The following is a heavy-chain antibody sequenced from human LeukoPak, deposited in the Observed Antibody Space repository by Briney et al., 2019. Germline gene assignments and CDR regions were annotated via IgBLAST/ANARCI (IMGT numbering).Heavy chain of an antibody. D-gene: IGHD3-10*01. Sequence: SQTLSLTCTVSGGSISSGSYYWSWIRQPAGKGLEWIGRIYTSGSTNYNPSLKSRVTISVDTSKNQFSLKLSSVTAADTAVYYCAREPMVRGVIKSGEYFDYWGQGTLVAVSS. CDR1: GGSISSGSYY. CDR2: IYTSGST. J-gene: IGHJ4*02. V-gene: IGHV4-61*02. CDR3: AREPMVRGVIKSGEYFDY.